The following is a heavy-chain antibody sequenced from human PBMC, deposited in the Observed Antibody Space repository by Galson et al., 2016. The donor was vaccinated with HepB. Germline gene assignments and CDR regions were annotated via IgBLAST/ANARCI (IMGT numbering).Heavy chain of an antibody. CDR2: ISSTSHST. D-gene: IGHD3-3*01. V-gene: IGHV3-23*01. CDR3: AKGWSGPDS. Sequence: LSCAASGFTVGNNYMSWVRQAPGKGLEWVSAISSTSHSTYYADSVKGRFTISRDNAKNTLFLQMDSLKIDDTAVYYCAKGWSGPDSWGQGTLVTVSS. J-gene: IGHJ4*02. CDR1: GFTVGNNY.